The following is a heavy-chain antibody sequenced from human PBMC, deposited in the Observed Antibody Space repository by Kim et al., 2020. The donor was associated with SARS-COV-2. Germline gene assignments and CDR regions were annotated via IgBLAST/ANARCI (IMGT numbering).Heavy chain of an antibody. V-gene: IGHV1-46*01. CDR3: ARDCSGGSCFRLGAFDI. J-gene: IGHJ3*02. Sequence: FQGRVTMTRDTSTSTVYMELSSLRSEDTAVYYCARDCSGGSCFRLGAFDIWGQGTMVTVSS. D-gene: IGHD2-15*01.